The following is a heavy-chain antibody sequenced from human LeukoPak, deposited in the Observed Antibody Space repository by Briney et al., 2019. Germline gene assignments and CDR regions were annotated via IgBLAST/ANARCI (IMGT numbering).Heavy chain of an antibody. CDR3: ASFNSTRRAFDI. D-gene: IGHD4-23*01. V-gene: IGHV1-24*01. J-gene: IGHJ3*02. Sequence: ASVKVSCKVSGYTLTELSIHWVRQAPGKGLEWMGGFDPEDGDAIYAQKLQGRVTMTTDTSTSTAYMELRSLRSDDTAVYYCASFNSTRRAFDIWGQGTMVTVSS. CDR1: GYTLTELS. CDR2: FDPEDGDA.